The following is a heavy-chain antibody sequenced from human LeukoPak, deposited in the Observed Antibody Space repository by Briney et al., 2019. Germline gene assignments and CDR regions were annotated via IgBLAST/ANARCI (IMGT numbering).Heavy chain of an antibody. D-gene: IGHD6-19*01. CDR1: GYDFTSVG. Sequence: ASVKVSCKASGYDFTSVGITWVRRAPGQGLEWMGWISPYNGNTRYAQKFQGRVAMTTDTSTTTAYMELRGLRFNDTAVYYCARAGSGSGWYFDYWGQGTLVTVSS. CDR2: ISPYNGNT. V-gene: IGHV1-18*01. J-gene: IGHJ4*02. CDR3: ARAGSGSGWYFDY.